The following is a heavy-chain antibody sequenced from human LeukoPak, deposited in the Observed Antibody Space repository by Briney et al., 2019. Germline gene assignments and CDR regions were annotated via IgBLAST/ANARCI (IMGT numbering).Heavy chain of an antibody. CDR2: ISSSGSTT. CDR3: GRLDWRGWGTAY. J-gene: IGHJ4*02. CDR1: GFTFSDYY. D-gene: IGHD3/OR15-3a*01. V-gene: IGHV3-11*04. Sequence: PGGSLRLSCAASGFTFSDYYMSWIRQAPGKGLEWVSYISSSGSTTYYADSVKGRFTISRDNAKNSLYLQMNNLRAEDRAVYYCGRLDWRGWGTAYWGQGTLVTVSS.